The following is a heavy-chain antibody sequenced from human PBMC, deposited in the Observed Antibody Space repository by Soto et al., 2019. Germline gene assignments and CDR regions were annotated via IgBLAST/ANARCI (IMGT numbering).Heavy chain of an antibody. J-gene: IGHJ6*02. Sequence: GASVKVSCKASGYTFTSYGITWVRQAPGQGLEWMGWISGYNGKTNYAQKLQGRVTMTTDTSTSTAYMELRSLRSDDTAVYYCAREEYSSSWSPYYYYGMGVWGQGTTVTVSS. CDR1: GYTFTSYG. V-gene: IGHV1-18*01. CDR3: AREEYSSSWSPYYYYGMGV. D-gene: IGHD6-13*01. CDR2: ISGYNGKT.